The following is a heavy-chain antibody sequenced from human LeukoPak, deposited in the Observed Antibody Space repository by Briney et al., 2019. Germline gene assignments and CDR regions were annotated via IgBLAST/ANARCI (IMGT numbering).Heavy chain of an antibody. CDR2: IYSGDNT. D-gene: IGHD6-25*01. V-gene: IGHV3-53*01. Sequence: GGSLRLSCAASGFTVSSNHMSWVRQAPGKGLEWVSVIYSGDNTYYADSVKGRFTISRDNSKNTLYLQMNSLRAEDTAVYYCSRDLIGAGGYYYGKDGWGQGTAVKVSS. CDR1: GFTVSSNH. J-gene: IGHJ6*02. CDR3: SRDLIGAGGYYYGKDG.